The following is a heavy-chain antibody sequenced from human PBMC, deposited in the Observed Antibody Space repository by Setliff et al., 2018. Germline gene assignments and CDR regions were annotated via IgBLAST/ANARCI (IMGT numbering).Heavy chain of an antibody. Sequence: SETLSLTCTVSGGSISSGDYYWSWIRQPPGKGLEWIGYIYYSGSTYYNPSLKSRFTISVDTSKNQFSLKLSSVTAADTAVYYCARAANMITFGGVIVMGDYYYYYGMDVWGPGTTVTVSS. V-gene: IGHV4-30-4*08. CDR1: GGSISSGDYY. CDR3: ARAANMITFGGVIVMGDYYYYYGMDV. D-gene: IGHD3-16*02. CDR2: IYYSGST. J-gene: IGHJ6*02.